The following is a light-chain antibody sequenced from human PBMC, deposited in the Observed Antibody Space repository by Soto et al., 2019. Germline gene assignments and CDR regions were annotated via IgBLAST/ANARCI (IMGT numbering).Light chain of an antibody. J-gene: IGKJ4*01. Sequence: EIVLAQSPATLSLSPGDRATLSCRASQSVSSYLAWYQQKPGQAPRLLIYDASNRATGIPARFSGSGSGTDFPLTISSLEPEDFAVYYCQQSSDWPLTLGRGTKVEIK. V-gene: IGKV3-11*01. CDR3: QQSSDWPLT. CDR2: DAS. CDR1: QSVSSY.